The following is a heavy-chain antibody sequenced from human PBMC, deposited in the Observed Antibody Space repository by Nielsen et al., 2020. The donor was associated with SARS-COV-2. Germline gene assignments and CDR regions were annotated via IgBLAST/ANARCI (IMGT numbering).Heavy chain of an antibody. CDR3: ARQKYSSTSWPYYYYYYMDV. CDR2: ISAYNGNT. Sequence: WVRQAPGQGLEWMGWISAYNGNTNYAQKLQGRVTMTTDTSTSTAYMELRSLRSDDTAVYYCARQKYSSTSWPYYYYYYMDVWGKGTTVTVSS. D-gene: IGHD2-2*01. J-gene: IGHJ6*03. V-gene: IGHV1-18*01.